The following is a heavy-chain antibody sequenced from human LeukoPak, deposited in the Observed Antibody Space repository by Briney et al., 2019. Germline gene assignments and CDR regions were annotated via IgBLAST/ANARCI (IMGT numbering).Heavy chain of an antibody. CDR2: IYHSGTT. CDR1: GGSISSGDYY. D-gene: IGHD4-17*01. V-gene: IGHV4-30-4*01. J-gene: IGHJ4*02. Sequence: QPSQTLSLTCTVSGGSISSGDYYWSWIRQPPGKGLEWIGYIYHSGTTYYNPSLKSRVTISVDTSKNQFSLKVSSVTAADTAVYYCARVSETNEDQLTTMWEYYFDYWGQGTLVTVSS. CDR3: ARVSETNEDQLTTMWEYYFDY.